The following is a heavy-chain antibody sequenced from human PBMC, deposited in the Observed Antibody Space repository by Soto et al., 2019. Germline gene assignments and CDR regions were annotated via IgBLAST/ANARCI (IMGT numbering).Heavy chain of an antibody. V-gene: IGHV1-46*01. Sequence: GASVQVSCKASGYTFTSYYMHWVRQAPGQGLEWMGIINPSGGSTSYAQKFQGRVTMTRDTSTSTVYMELSSLRSEDTAVYYCARVGLAVAADYWGQGTLVTVSS. D-gene: IGHD6-19*01. CDR1: GYTFTSYY. CDR3: ARVGLAVAADY. J-gene: IGHJ4*02. CDR2: INPSGGST.